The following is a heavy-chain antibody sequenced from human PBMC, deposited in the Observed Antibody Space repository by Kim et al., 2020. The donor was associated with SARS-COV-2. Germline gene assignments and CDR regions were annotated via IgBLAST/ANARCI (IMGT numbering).Heavy chain of an antibody. V-gene: IGHV1-18*01. Sequence: ASVKVSCKASGYTFTSYGISWVRQAPGQGLEWMGWISAYNGNTNYAQKLQGRVTMTTDTSTSTAYMELRSLRSDDTAVYYCARDRVVVTAMWARWFDPWGQGTLVTVSS. CDR1: GYTFTSYG. CDR2: ISAYNGNT. D-gene: IGHD2-21*02. CDR3: ARDRVVVTAMWARWFDP. J-gene: IGHJ5*02.